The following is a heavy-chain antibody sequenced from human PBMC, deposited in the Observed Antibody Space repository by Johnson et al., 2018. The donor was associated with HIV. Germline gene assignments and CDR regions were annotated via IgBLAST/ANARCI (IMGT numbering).Heavy chain of an antibody. J-gene: IGHJ3*02. V-gene: IGHV3-13*01. Sequence: VQLVESGGGLVQPGGSLRLSCAASGFTFSSYDMHWVRQATGNGLEWVSAIGTAGDTYYPGSVKGRFTISKENAKNSLYLQMNSLRAGDTAVYYCARLGYHDAFDIWGQGTMVTVSS. CDR1: GFTFSSYD. CDR3: ARLGYHDAFDI. CDR2: IGTAGDT. D-gene: IGHD3-16*02.